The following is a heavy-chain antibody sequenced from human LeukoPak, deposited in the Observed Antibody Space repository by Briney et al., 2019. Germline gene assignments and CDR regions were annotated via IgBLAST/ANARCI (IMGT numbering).Heavy chain of an antibody. J-gene: IGHJ6*04. CDR1: GYSISSGYY. V-gene: IGHV4-38-2*02. D-gene: IGHD3-3*01. Sequence: PSETLSLTCTVSGYSISSGYYWGWIRQPPGKGLEWIGSIYYSGSTNYNPSLKSRVTISVDTSKNQFSLKLSSVTAADTAVYYCARQGMWLLSGGSVDVWGKGTTVTVSS. CDR2: IYYSGST. CDR3: ARQGMWLLSGGSVDV.